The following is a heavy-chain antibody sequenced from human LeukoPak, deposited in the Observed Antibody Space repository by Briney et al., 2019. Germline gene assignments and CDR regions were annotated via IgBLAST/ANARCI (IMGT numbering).Heavy chain of an antibody. CDR1: GFTFSDYA. J-gene: IGHJ4*02. CDR3: ARNGRNIAATGYYFHY. Sequence: PGGFLRLSCTVSGFTFSDYAISWVRQAPGKGLEWVSSISGSGAGTYYADSVKGRFTISRDNSKNTLYVQMNNLRVEDTAVYYCARNGRNIAATGYYFHYWGQGTLVTVSS. V-gene: IGHV3-23*01. D-gene: IGHD6-13*01. CDR2: ISGSGAGT.